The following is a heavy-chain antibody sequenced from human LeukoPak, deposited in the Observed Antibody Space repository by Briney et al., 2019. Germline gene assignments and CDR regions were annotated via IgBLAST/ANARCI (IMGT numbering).Heavy chain of an antibody. V-gene: IGHV4-38-2*02. J-gene: IGHJ4*02. CDR3: ARGPGIAAASSALTYDFDY. D-gene: IGHD6-13*01. CDR1: GYSISSGYY. Sequence: SETLSLTCTVSGYSISSGYYWGWIRQPPGKGLEWIGSIYHSGSTYYNPSLKSRVTISVDTSKNQFSLKLSSVTAADTAVYYCARGPGIAAASSALTYDFDYWGQGTLVTVSS. CDR2: IYHSGST.